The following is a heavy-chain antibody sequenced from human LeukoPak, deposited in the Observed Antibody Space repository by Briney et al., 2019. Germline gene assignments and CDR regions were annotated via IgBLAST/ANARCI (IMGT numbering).Heavy chain of an antibody. CDR2: ISGSGGST. CDR1: GFTFSSYG. J-gene: IGHJ4*02. CDR3: AKSRRGYDSGV. Sequence: GRSLRLSCAASGFTFSSYGMHWVRQAPGKGLEWVSAISGSGGSTYYADSVKGRFTISRDNSKNTLYLQMNSLRAEDTAVYYCAKSRRGYDSGVWGQGTLVTVSS. D-gene: IGHD5-12*01. V-gene: IGHV3-23*01.